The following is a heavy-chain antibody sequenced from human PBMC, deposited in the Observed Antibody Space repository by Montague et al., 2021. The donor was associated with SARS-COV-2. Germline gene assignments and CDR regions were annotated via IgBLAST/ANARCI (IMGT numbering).Heavy chain of an antibody. Sequence: SETLSLTCAVYGGSISTYYWSWIRQSPGKGLEWIGNIDHSGNTNXNPSLNSRVPISVDTSSSQFSLYLTSVAAADAAVYFCARDETVLECIWYGLDVWGPGTTVTVSS. J-gene: IGHJ6*02. CDR3: ARDETVLECIWYGLDV. V-gene: IGHV4-34*01. CDR2: IDHSGNT. CDR1: GGSISTYY. D-gene: IGHD3-3*01.